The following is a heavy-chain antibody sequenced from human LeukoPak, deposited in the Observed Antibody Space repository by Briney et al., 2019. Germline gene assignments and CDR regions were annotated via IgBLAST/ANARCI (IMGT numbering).Heavy chain of an antibody. J-gene: IGHJ5*02. V-gene: IGHV4-59*08. CDR1: GGSISSYY. CDR3: ARHESSSSWPHRQPNWFDP. D-gene: IGHD6-13*01. CDR2: IYYSGST. Sequence: PSETLSLTCTVSGGSISSYYWSWIRQPPGKGLEWIGYIYYSGSTNYNPSLKSRVTISVDTSKNQFSLKLSSVTAADAAVYYCARHESSSSWPHRQPNWFDPWGQGTLVTVSS.